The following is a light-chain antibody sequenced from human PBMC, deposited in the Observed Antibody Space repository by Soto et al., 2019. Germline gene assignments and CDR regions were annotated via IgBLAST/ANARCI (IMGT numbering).Light chain of an antibody. CDR1: QSLSSN. J-gene: IGKJ1*01. CDR2: SAS. V-gene: IGKV3-15*01. Sequence: EIVMTQSPATLSVSPGERATLSCRASQSLSSNLAWYQQKPGQAPRLLIYSASTRATGIPARFSGSGSGTEFTLTISSLQSEDSAVYYCQQYHHWRTFGQGTKVEIK. CDR3: QQYHHWRT.